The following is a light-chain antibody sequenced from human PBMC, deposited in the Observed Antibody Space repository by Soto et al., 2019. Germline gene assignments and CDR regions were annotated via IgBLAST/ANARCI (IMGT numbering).Light chain of an antibody. Sequence: EIVLTQSPGTLSLSPGERATLSCRASQTISNSFLAWYQQKPGQAPRLLIYGASNRATGVPDRVSGSGSGTDFTLTISRLEPEDFAVYYCQQYGGSMVTFGPGTKVDVK. CDR3: QQYGGSMVT. CDR1: QTISNSF. J-gene: IGKJ3*01. V-gene: IGKV3-20*01. CDR2: GAS.